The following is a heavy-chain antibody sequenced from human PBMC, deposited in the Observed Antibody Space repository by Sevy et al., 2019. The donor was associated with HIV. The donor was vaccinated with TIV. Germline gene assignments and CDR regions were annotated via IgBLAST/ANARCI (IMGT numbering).Heavy chain of an antibody. Sequence: SETLSLTCAVSGYSISSGYYWGWIRQPPGKGLEWIGSIYHSGSTYYNPSLKSRVTISVDTSKNQSSLKLGSVTAADTAVYYCARDPYDYVWGSYRAPGYWGQGTLVTVSS. CDR3: ARDPYDYVWGSYRAPGY. CDR2: IYHSGST. D-gene: IGHD3-16*02. J-gene: IGHJ4*02. V-gene: IGHV4-38-2*02. CDR1: GYSISSGYY.